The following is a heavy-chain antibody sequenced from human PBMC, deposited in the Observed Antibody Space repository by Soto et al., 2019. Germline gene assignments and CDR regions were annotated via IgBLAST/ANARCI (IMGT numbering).Heavy chain of an antibody. CDR3: ARLPSRHLVDY. D-gene: IGHD3-3*02. J-gene: IGHJ4*02. V-gene: IGHV4-61*01. CDR1: GDSVSNGFYY. CDR2: IYYSGST. Sequence: ETLSLTCTVSGDSVSNGFYYWTWIRQSPVKGLEWIGNIYYSGSTEYNPSLTSRVTVSVDTSKNQFSLNLRSVTAADTAVYYCARLPSRHLVDYWGQGTLVTVSS.